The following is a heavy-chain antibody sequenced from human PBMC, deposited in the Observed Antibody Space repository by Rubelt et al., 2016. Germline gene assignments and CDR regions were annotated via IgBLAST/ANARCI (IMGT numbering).Heavy chain of an antibody. Sequence: EVQLEESGGGLVQPGGSLRLSCAASGFTSTNYWMAWVRQAPGKGPEWVANIKDDGSETDYVDSVKGRFTVSKDNDKNSLHLQMNSLGTEDTAVYYCARHGRRCFDLWGQGTLVTVSS. CDR1: GFTSTNYW. CDR2: IKDDGSET. CDR3: ARHGRRCFDL. V-gene: IGHV3-7*03. J-gene: IGHJ4*02.